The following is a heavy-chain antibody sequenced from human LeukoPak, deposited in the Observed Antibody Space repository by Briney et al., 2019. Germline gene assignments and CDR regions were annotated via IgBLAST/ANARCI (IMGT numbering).Heavy chain of an antibody. Sequence: GGSLRLSCAASGFTFSNYGMHWVRQAPGKGLEWVTFIRYDGSEQYYADSVKGRFTVSRDNSKNTLYLQMNSLRPEDTAVYYCAKGFQWFVDYWGQGILVTVSS. J-gene: IGHJ4*02. CDR3: AKGFQWFVDY. CDR1: GFTFSNYG. V-gene: IGHV3-30*02. D-gene: IGHD3-10*01. CDR2: IRYDGSEQ.